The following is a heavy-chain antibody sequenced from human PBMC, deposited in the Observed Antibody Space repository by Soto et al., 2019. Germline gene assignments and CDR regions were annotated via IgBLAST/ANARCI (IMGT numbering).Heavy chain of an antibody. V-gene: IGHV3-64*02. Sequence: GSLRLSCAASGFTFSNYAIHWVRQAPGKGLEYVSAISGNGFSTYYGDSVRGRFIISRDNSKNTLYLQMGSLRAEDMAVYYCARGPSTVATWLDYWGQGTLVTVSS. CDR3: ARGPSTVATWLDY. D-gene: IGHD4-17*01. J-gene: IGHJ4*02. CDR1: GFTFSNYA. CDR2: ISGNGFST.